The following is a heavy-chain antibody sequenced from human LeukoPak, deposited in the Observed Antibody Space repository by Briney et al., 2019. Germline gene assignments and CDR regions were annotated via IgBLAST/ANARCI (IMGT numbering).Heavy chain of an antibody. Sequence: PGGSLRLSCAASGFTFSSYGMHWVRQAPGKGLEWVAVISYDGSNKYYADSVKGRFTISRDNSKNTLYLQMNSLRAEDTAVYYCAHIVDYPFDYWGQGTLVTASS. V-gene: IGHV3-30*03. CDR2: ISYDGSNK. D-gene: IGHD2-21*01. J-gene: IGHJ4*02. CDR3: AHIVDYPFDY. CDR1: GFTFSSYG.